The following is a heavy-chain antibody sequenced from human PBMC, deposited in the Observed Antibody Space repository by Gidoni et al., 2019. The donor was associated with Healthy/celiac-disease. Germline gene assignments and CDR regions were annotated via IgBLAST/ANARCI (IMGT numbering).Heavy chain of an antibody. J-gene: IGHJ2*01. Sequence: QLQLQASGPGLVEPSETLSLTGTVSGGSISRSSYYWGWIRQPPGKGLEWIGSIYYRGSTYYNPSLKSRITISVDTSKNQFALKLSSVTAAVTALYYGARSDVTSYWYFDLWGRGTLVTVSS. D-gene: IGHD1-1*01. CDR1: GGSISRSSYY. CDR2: IYYRGST. V-gene: IGHV4-39*07. CDR3: ARSDVTSYWYFDL.